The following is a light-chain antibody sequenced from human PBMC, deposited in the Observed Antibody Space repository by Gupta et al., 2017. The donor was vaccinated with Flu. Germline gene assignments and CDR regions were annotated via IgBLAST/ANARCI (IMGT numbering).Light chain of an antibody. V-gene: IGKV4-1*01. Sequence: VPLGERATIDCKSSQSLLYSSNNKDYLAWYQQRPGQPPKLLIYWASARASGVPDRFSASGSGTDFTLTVSSLQAEDVAIYYCQQYFTTPWTFGQGTKVEIK. J-gene: IGKJ1*01. CDR2: WAS. CDR3: QQYFTTPWT. CDR1: QSLLYSSNNKDY.